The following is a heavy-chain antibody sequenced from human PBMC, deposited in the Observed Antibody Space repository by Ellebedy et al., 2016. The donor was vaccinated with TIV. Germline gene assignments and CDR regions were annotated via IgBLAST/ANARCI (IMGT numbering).Heavy chain of an antibody. J-gene: IGHJ4*02. CDR3: AKRMNRFYDY. CDR1: GYTFISHA. V-gene: IGHV1-3*01. CDR2: INVGNGNT. Sequence: TSVKVSCKASGYTFISHAIHWVRQAPGQRLEWMGWINVGNGNTKYSQKFQGRVTITRDTSASTAYMELGSLRSEDTAVYYCAKRMNRFYDYWGQGTLVTVSS. D-gene: IGHD2-15*01.